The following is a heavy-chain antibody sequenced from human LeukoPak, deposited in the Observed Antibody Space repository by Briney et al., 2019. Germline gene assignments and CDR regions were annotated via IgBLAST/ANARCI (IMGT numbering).Heavy chain of an antibody. Sequence: GGSLRLSCAASGFTFDDYAMHWVRQAPGKGLEWVSLISGDGGSTNYADSVKGRFTIPRDNSKNSLYLQMNSLRTEGTVLYYCAKDSPPGYCSSTSCYASHYYGMDVWGQGTTVTVSS. CDR1: GFTFDDYA. V-gene: IGHV3-43*02. J-gene: IGHJ6*02. CDR3: AKDSPPGYCSSTSCYASHYYGMDV. CDR2: ISGDGGST. D-gene: IGHD2-2*01.